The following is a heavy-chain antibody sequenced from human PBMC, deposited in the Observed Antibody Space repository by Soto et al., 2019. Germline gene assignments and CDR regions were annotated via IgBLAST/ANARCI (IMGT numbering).Heavy chain of an antibody. Sequence: GGSLRLSCAASGFTFDNYGMHWVRQAPGKGLQWVAVISYDGSNKYYADSVKGRFTISRDNSKNTLYLQVNSLRAEDTAVYYCAKDTYYYGSGSYLPVYYYGMDVWGQGTTVTVSS. CDR1: GFTFDNYG. CDR3: AKDTYYYGSGSYLPVYYYGMDV. D-gene: IGHD3-10*01. CDR2: ISYDGSNK. V-gene: IGHV3-30*18. J-gene: IGHJ6*02.